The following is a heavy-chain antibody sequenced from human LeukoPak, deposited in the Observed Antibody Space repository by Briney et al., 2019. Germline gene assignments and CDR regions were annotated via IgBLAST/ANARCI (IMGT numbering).Heavy chain of an antibody. D-gene: IGHD2-2*01. CDR1: GFTFSSYW. CDR3: AKDESSTSCYDY. CDR2: INSDGSST. Sequence: GGSLRLSCAASGFTFSSYWMHWVRQAPGKGLVWVSRINSDGSSTSYADSVKGRFTISRDNAKNTLYLQMNSLRAEDTAVYYCAKDESSTSCYDYWGQGTLVTVSS. J-gene: IGHJ4*02. V-gene: IGHV3-74*01.